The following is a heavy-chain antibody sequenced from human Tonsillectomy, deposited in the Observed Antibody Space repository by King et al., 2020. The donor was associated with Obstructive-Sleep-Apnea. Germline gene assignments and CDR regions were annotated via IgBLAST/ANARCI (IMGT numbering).Heavy chain of an antibody. D-gene: IGHD3-3*01. CDR3: ARAWNYAMDV. CDR2: IKQDGSEK. Sequence: VQLVESGGGLVQPGGSLRLSCAASGFTFSSYWMRWVLQAPGKGLEWVANIKQDGSEKYYVDSVKGRFTISRDNAKNSLFLQMHSLRVDDTAVYYCARAWNYAMDVWGQGTTVTVSS. V-gene: IGHV3-7*01. CDR1: GFTFSSYW. J-gene: IGHJ6*02.